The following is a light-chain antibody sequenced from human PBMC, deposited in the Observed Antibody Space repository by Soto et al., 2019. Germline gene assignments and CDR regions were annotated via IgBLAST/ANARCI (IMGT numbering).Light chain of an antibody. V-gene: IGKV1-5*01. CDR1: QSIRSI. CDR2: DAS. Sequence: DIQMTQSPSTLSASVGARVTITCRASQSIRSILAWYQQKPGKAPKLLISDASNLGSGVPSRFSGCGSGTEFTLTISSLQPDDFATYYCQQYDSYSLTFGGGTKVEIK. CDR3: QQYDSYSLT. J-gene: IGKJ4*01.